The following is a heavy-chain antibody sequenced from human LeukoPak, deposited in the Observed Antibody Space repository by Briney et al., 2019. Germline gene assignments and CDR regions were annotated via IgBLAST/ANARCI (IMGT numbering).Heavy chain of an antibody. D-gene: IGHD6-6*01. J-gene: IGHJ4*02. CDR3: AKDFSRGLIAAPETFDY. CDR2: ISGSGGST. V-gene: IGHV3-23*01. CDR1: GFTFSSYA. Sequence: PGGSLILSCAASGFTFSSYAMSWVRQAPGKGLEWVSAISGSGGSTYYADSVKGRFTISRDNSRNTLYLQMNSLRAEDTAVYYCAKDFSRGLIAAPETFDYWGQGTLVTVSS.